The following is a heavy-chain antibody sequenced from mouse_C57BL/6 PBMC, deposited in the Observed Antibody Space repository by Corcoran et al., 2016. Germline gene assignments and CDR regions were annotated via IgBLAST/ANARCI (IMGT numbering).Heavy chain of an antibody. D-gene: IGHD2-2*01. Sequence: EVQLQQSGPELVKPGASVKISCKASGYTFTDYYMNWVKQSHGKSLEWIGDINPNNGGTSYNQKFKGKATLTVDKSSSTAYMELRSLTSEDSAVYYCAKIKVWLRQAMDYWGQGTSVTVSS. J-gene: IGHJ4*01. V-gene: IGHV1-26*01. CDR3: AKIKVWLRQAMDY. CDR1: GYTFTDYY. CDR2: INPNNGGT.